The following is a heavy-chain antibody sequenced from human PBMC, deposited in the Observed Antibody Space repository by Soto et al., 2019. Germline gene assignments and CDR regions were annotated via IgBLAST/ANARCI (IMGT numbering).Heavy chain of an antibody. V-gene: IGHV3-30*18. J-gene: IGHJ4*02. Sequence: QVQLVESGGGGVQPGRSLRLTCAASGFAFKSYGMHWVRQAPGRGLEWVAAISYDGGHMYYADSVKGRFTISRDNSKNTLYLQTTSLRPEDTAVYYCVKDSWWLVSFDHWGQGTLVTVSS. CDR2: ISYDGGHM. CDR1: GFAFKSYG. D-gene: IGHD6-19*01. CDR3: VKDSWWLVSFDH.